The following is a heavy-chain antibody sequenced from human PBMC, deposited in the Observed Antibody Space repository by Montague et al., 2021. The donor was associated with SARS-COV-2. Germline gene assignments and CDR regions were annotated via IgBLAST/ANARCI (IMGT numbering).Heavy chain of an antibody. D-gene: IGHD2-15*01. CDR1: GGSISSGGYY. CDR3: ARRTAGYCSGGSCYWGTGFDY. V-gene: IGHV4-31*03. J-gene: IGHJ4*02. Sequence: TLSLTCTVSGGSISSGGYYWSWIRQHPGKVLEWIGYIYYSGSTYYNPSLKSRVTISVDTSKHQFSLKLSSVTAADTAVYYCARRTAGYCSGGSCYWGTGFDYWGQGTLVTVSS. CDR2: IYYSGST.